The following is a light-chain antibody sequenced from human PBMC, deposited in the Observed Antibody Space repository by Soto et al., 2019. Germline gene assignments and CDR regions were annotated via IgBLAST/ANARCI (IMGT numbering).Light chain of an antibody. CDR2: EVS. Sequence: QSVLTQPASVSGSPGQSITISCTGTSSDVGSYNLVSWYQQHPGKAPKVMIYEVSKRPSGVSNRFSGSKSGNTASLTISGLQAENDAAYYEFSSGGSYVFGPVTKATV. V-gene: IGLV2-23*02. CDR1: SSDVGSYNL. J-gene: IGLJ6*01. CDR3: FSSGGSYV.